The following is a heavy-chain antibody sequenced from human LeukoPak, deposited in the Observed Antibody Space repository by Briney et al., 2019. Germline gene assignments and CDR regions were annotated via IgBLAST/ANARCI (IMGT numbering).Heavy chain of an antibody. CDR3: AKDTGRPTDAITMEDNAFDI. CDR1: GFTFSSYS. V-gene: IGHV3-9*01. Sequence: GGSLRLSCAASGFTFSSYSMNWVRQAPGKGLEWVSGISWSSGIIGYADSVKGRFTISRDNAKNSLYLQMDSLRAEDTALYYCAKDTGRPTDAITMEDNAFDIWGQGTMVTVSS. CDR2: ISWSSGII. J-gene: IGHJ3*02. D-gene: IGHD3-3*01.